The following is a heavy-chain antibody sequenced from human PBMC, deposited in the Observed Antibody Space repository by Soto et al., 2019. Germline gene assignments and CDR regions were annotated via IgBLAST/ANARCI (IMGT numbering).Heavy chain of an antibody. CDR3: AKDRIITVRGAPYYYYYGMDV. D-gene: IGHD3-10*01. V-gene: IGHV3-23*01. J-gene: IGHJ6*02. CDR1: GFTFSSYA. CDR2: ISGSGGST. Sequence: GGSLRLSCAASGFTFSSYAMSWVRQAPGKGLEWVSAISGSGGSTYYADSVKGRFTISRDNSKNTLYLQMNSLRAEDTAVYYCAKDRIITVRGAPYYYYYGMDVWGQGTTVTVSS.